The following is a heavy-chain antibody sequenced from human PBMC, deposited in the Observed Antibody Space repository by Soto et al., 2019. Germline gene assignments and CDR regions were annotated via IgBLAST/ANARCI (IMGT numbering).Heavy chain of an antibody. V-gene: IGHV3-23*01. D-gene: IGHD3-3*01. CDR1: GFTFSSYA. J-gene: IGHJ4*02. CDR2: ISGSGGST. CDR3: AGYIRGRYYDFWSGYYNFDY. Sequence: GGSLRLSCAASGFTFSSYAMSWVRQAPGKGLEWVSAISGSGGSTYYADSVKGRFTISRDNSKNTLYLQMNSLRAEDTAVYYCAGYIRGRYYDFWSGYYNFDYWGQGTLVTVSS.